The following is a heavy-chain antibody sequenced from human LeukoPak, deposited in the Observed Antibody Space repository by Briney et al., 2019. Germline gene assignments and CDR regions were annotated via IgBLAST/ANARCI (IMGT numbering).Heavy chain of an antibody. D-gene: IGHD2-21*02. Sequence: SETLSLTCAVYGGSPSYYYWSWIRQSPEKGLEWIGEINRSGSTNYNPSLKSRVSISVDTSKNQFSLKLSSVTAADTAIYYCARGGFYCGDDCYVDYWGQGALVTVSS. CDR3: ARGGFYCGDDCYVDY. J-gene: IGHJ4*02. V-gene: IGHV4-34*01. CDR1: GGSPSYYY. CDR2: INRSGST.